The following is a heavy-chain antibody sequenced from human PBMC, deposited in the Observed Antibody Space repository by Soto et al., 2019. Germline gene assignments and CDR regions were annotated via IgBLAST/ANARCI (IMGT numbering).Heavy chain of an antibody. Sequence: QVQLQESGPGLVKPSETLSLTCTVSGGSVSSGSYHWSWIRQPPGKGLEWIGYIFFTGSTNYNPSLKSRVTISVDTSKNQFSLKLRSVTAADTAMYYCARDGHGMDVWGQGTTVTVSS. V-gene: IGHV4-61*01. CDR1: GGSVSSGSYH. J-gene: IGHJ6*02. CDR3: ARDGHGMDV. CDR2: IFFTGST.